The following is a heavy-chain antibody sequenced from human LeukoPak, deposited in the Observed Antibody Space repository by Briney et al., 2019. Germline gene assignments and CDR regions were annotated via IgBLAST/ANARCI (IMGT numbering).Heavy chain of an antibody. CDR3: ARPYGGKFGNAFDI. D-gene: IGHD4-23*01. J-gene: IGHJ3*02. CDR2: INPSGGST. CDR1: GYTFTSYY. V-gene: IGHV1-46*01. Sequence: GASVKVSCKASGYTFTSYYMHWVRQAPGHGLEWMGIINPSGGSTSYAQKFQGRVTMTRDTSTSTDYMELTSLRSDDTAVYYCARPYGGKFGNAFDIWGQGTMVTVSS.